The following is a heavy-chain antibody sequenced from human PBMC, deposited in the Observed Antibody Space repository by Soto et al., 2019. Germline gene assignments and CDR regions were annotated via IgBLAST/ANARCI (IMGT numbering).Heavy chain of an antibody. D-gene: IGHD3-9*01. CDR2: INTNTGNP. CDR3: ARDNSPLVRYFDFEFDP. V-gene: IGHV7-4-1*01. J-gene: IGHJ5*02. Sequence: GASVKVSCKASGYTFTIYAMNWVRQAPGQGLEWMGWINTNTGNPTYAQGFTGRFVFSLDTSVSTAYLQICSLKAEDTAVYYCARDNSPLVRYFDFEFDPWGQGTLVTVSS. CDR1: GYTFTIYA.